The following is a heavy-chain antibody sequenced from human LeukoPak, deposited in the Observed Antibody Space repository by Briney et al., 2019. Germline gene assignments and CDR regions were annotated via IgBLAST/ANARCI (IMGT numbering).Heavy chain of an antibody. CDR3: ARASFQRWLQLGGD. J-gene: IGHJ4*02. D-gene: IGHD5-24*01. CDR1: GFTFSSYG. CDR2: LWYDGSNK. Sequence: GGSLRLSCAASGFTFSSYGMHWVRQAPGKGLEWVAVLWYDGSNKYYADSVKGRFTISRDNSKNSLYLQMNSLRDEDTAVYYCARASFQRWLQLGGDWGQGTLVTVSS. V-gene: IGHV3-33*01.